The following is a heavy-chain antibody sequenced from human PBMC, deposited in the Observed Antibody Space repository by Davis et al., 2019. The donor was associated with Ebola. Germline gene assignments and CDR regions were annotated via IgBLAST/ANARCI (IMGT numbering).Heavy chain of an antibody. CDR1: GYTFTGYY. V-gene: IGHV1-2*04. CDR2: INPNSGGT. D-gene: IGHD4-17*01. Sequence: ASVKVSCKASGYTFTGYYMHWVRQAPGQGLEWMGWINPNSGGTNYAQKFQGWVTMTRDTSISTAYMELSRLRSDDTAVYYCARAKLHDYGVLLLAFDIWGQGTMVTVSS. CDR3: ARAKLHDYGVLLLAFDI. J-gene: IGHJ3*02.